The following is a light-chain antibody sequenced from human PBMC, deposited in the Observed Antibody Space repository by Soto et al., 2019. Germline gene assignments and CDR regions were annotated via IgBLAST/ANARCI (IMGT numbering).Light chain of an antibody. CDR2: DAS. J-gene: IGKJ1*01. Sequence: EIVMTQSPATLSVSPGERATLSCRASQSVSSNLAWYQQKPGQAPRLLIHDASTRAPGIPARFSGSGSGTEFTLTISSLQSEDFAVYYCHQYSNRPPWTFGQGTKVEIK. CDR1: QSVSSN. CDR3: HQYSNRPPWT. V-gene: IGKV3-15*01.